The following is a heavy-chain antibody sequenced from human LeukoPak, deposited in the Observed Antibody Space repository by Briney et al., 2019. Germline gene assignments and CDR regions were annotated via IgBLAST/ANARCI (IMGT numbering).Heavy chain of an antibody. J-gene: IGHJ5*02. CDR2: IYHSGST. Sequence: SETLSPTCAVSGYSISSGYYWGWIRQPPGKGLEWIGSIYHSGSTYYNPSLKSRVTISVDTSKNQFSLKLSSVTAADTAVYYCARQKGYCSGGSCYDNWFDPWGQGTLVTVSS. CDR1: GYSISSGYY. CDR3: ARQKGYCSGGSCYDNWFDP. D-gene: IGHD2-15*01. V-gene: IGHV4-38-2*01.